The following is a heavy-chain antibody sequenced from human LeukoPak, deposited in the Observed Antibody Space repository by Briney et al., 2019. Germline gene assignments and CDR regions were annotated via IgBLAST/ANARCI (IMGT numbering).Heavy chain of an antibody. CDR2: IRYDGSNK. Sequence: GGSLRLSCAASGFTFSSYGMHWVRQAPGKGLEWVAFIRYDGSNKYYADSVKGRFTISRDNSKNTLYLQMNSLRAEDTAVYYCARDPERMAYFDYWGQGTLVTVSS. V-gene: IGHV3-30*02. D-gene: IGHD5-24*01. J-gene: IGHJ4*02. CDR3: ARDPERMAYFDY. CDR1: GFTFSSYG.